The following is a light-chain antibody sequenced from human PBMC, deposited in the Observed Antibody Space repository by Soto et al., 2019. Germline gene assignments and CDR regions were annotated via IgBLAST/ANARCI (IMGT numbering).Light chain of an antibody. CDR1: QSISSY. J-gene: IGKJ3*01. V-gene: IGKV1-39*01. CDR3: QQSYCTPPFA. Sequence: DIQMTQSPSSLSASVGDRVTITCRASQSISSYLNWYQQKPGKAPKLLIYAASCSQSGVPSRFSGSGSGSDFTLTIGSLQPEDFATYYCQQSYCTPPFAFGCGTKVDIK. CDR2: AAS.